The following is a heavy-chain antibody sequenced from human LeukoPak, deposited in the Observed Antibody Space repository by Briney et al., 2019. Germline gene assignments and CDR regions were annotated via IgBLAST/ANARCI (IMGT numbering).Heavy chain of an antibody. D-gene: IGHD3-10*01. CDR1: GGSISSNSYY. V-gene: IGHV4-39*07. J-gene: IGHJ4*02. Sequence: SETLSLTCTVSGGSISSNSYYWGWIRQPPGKGLEWVGTVYYTGSTYYNPSLKSRVTISVGTSKKQFSLKLSSVTAADTAVYYCARLVRGIYDYFDYWGQGTLVTVSS. CDR2: VYYTGST. CDR3: ARLVRGIYDYFDY.